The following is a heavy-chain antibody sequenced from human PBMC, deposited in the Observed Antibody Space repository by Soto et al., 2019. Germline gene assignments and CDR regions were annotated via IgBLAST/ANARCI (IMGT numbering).Heavy chain of an antibody. CDR2: ISSIGSSI. D-gene: IGHD2-2*01. Sequence: EVQLVESGGGLVQPGGSLRLSCAASGFAFSSFEMTWVRQAPGKGLEWVSYISSIGSSIYYADSVKGQFTISRDNAKNALYLQMNSLRAEDTAVYYCASQPAVWPFNWFDPWGQGTLVTVSS. V-gene: IGHV3-48*03. CDR3: ASQPAVWPFNWFDP. CDR1: GFAFSSFE. J-gene: IGHJ5*02.